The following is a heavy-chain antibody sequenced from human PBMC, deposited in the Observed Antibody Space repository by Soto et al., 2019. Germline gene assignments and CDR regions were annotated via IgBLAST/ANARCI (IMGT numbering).Heavy chain of an antibody. V-gene: IGHV1-18*01. CDR3: AQGKGLLFGYPILLAKHTFAV. D-gene: IGHD3-16*01. CDR2: INTYNGST. J-gene: IGHJ3*01. Sequence: QVQLVQSGAEVKKPGASVKVSCKASGYNFNNYGISWVRQAPGQGLEWMGWINTYNGSTNYAQKLQGRVTMTTDTSTSTAYMELRSLRSADTAVYYCAQGKGLLFGYPILLAKHTFAVWGQGTVVTVSS. CDR1: GYNFNNYG.